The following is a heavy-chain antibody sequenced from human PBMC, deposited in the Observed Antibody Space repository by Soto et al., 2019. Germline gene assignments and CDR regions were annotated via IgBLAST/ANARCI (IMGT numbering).Heavy chain of an antibody. CDR1: GGTFSSYA. CDR3: ARDGYGGTTQNYYYGMDV. D-gene: IGHD1-7*01. V-gene: IGHV1-69*12. Sequence: QVQLVQSGAEVKKPGSSVKVSCKASGGTFSSYAISWVRQAPGQGLEWMGGIIPIFGTANYAQKFQGRVTSTADESTSTAYMELSSLRSEDTAVYYCARDGYGGTTQNYYYGMDVWGQGTTVTVSS. CDR2: IIPIFGTA. J-gene: IGHJ6*02.